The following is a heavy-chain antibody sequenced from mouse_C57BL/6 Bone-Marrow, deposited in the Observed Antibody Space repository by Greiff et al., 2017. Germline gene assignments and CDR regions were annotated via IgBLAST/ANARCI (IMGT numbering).Heavy chain of an antibody. CDR2: IDPSDSYT. D-gene: IGHD1-1*01. Sequence: VQLQQPGAELVKPGASVKLSCKASGYTFTSYWMQWVKQRPGQGLEWIGEIDPSDSYTNYNQKFKGKATLTVDTSSSTAYMQLSSLTSEDSAVYYCAREDITTVVAEYYAMDYWGQGTSVTVSS. CDR3: AREDITTVVAEYYAMDY. CDR1: GYTFTSYW. V-gene: IGHV1-50*01. J-gene: IGHJ4*01.